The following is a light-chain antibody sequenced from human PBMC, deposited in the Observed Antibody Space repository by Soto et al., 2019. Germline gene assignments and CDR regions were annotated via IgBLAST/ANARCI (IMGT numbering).Light chain of an antibody. CDR1: QSISSY. J-gene: IGKJ1*01. CDR2: AAS. V-gene: IGKV1-8*01. Sequence: AILMTHSPSSLSASTGDRVTITCRASQSISSYLAWYQQKPGKAPKLLIYAASTLQSGVPSRFSGSGSGKDFTLTISCLQSEDFATYYSQQYYSYPWTFGQGTQVDIX. CDR3: QQYYSYPWT.